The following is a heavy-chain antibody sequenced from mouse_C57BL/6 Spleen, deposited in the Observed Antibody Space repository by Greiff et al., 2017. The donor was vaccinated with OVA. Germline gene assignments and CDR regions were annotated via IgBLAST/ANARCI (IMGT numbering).Heavy chain of an antibody. CDR3: ARGGLRQYFDV. Sequence: QVQLQQSGPELVKPGASVKISCKASGYAFSSSWMNWVKQRPGKGLEWIGRIYPGDGDTNYNGKFKGKATLTADKSSSTAYMQLSSLTSEDSAVYFCARGGLRQYFDVWGTGTTVTVSS. CDR2: IYPGDGDT. CDR1: GYAFSSSW. V-gene: IGHV1-82*01. D-gene: IGHD2-4*01. J-gene: IGHJ1*03.